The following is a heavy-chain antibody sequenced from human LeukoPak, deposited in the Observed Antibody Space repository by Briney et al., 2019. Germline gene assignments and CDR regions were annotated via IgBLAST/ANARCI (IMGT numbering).Heavy chain of an antibody. V-gene: IGHV3-30*18. CDR1: GFTFSSYG. CDR2: ISYDGSNR. Sequence: GRSLRLSCAASGFTFSSYGMHWVRQAPGKGLEWVAVISYDGSNRYYADSVKGRFTISRDNSKNTPYLQMNSLRAEDTAVYYCAKGAIDLDYWGQGTLVTVSS. D-gene: IGHD3-16*02. J-gene: IGHJ4*02. CDR3: AKGAIDLDY.